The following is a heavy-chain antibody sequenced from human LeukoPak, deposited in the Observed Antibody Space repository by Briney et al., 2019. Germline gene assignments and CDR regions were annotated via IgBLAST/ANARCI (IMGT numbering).Heavy chain of an antibody. J-gene: IGHJ3*01. CDR3: ARGGARGSSAFDV. CDR1: GGSISSGSYY. D-gene: IGHD3-10*01. CDR2: IYTSGST. Sequence: SETLSLTCTVSGGSISSGSYYWSWIRQPAGKGLEWIGRIYTSGSTNYNPSLKSRVTISVDTSKNQFSLKLSSVTAADTAVYYCARGGARGSSAFDVWGQGTMVIVSA. V-gene: IGHV4-61*02.